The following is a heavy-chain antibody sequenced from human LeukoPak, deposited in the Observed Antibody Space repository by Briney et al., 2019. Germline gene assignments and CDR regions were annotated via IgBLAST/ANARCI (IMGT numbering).Heavy chain of an antibody. J-gene: IGHJ4*02. CDR1: GFTFSSYA. CDR3: AKHRRDLLSYSLFDY. D-gene: IGHD1-26*01. V-gene: IGHV3-23*01. CDR2: ISGSGGST. Sequence: GGSLRLSCAASGFTFSSYAMSWVRQAPGKGLEWVSAISGSGGSTYYADSVKGRFTISRDNSKNTLYLQMNSLRAEGTAVYYCAKHRRDLLSYSLFDYWGQGSLVTVSS.